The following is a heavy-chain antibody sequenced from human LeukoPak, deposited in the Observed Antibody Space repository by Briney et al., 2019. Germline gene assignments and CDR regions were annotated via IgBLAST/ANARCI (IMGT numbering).Heavy chain of an antibody. CDR2: IDTSGNT. CDR3: ARDTYYYDSSGTSPRFDY. CDR1: GGSISSYY. Sequence: SETLSLTCSVSGGSISSYYWSWIRQPAGKGLEWIGRIDTSGNTNYKPSLKSRVTMSVDTSKNQFSLELSSVTAADTAVYYCARDTYYYDSSGTSPRFDYWGQGTLVTVSS. J-gene: IGHJ4*02. D-gene: IGHD3-22*01. V-gene: IGHV4-4*07.